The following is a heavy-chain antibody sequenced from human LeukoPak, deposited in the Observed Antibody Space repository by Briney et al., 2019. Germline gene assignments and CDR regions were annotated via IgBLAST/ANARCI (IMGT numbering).Heavy chain of an antibody. J-gene: IGHJ6*02. D-gene: IGHD3-3*01. CDR1: GYTFTGYY. CDR3: AREFYYDLWSGYYGARSDYYYYYGMDV. Sequence: ASVKVSCKASGYTFTGYYMHWVRQAPGRGLEWMGWINPNSGGTNYAQKFQGRVTMTRDTSISTAYTELSRLRSDDTAVYYCAREFYYDLWSGYYGARSDYYYYYGMDVWGQGTPVTVSS. V-gene: IGHV1-2*02. CDR2: INPNSGGT.